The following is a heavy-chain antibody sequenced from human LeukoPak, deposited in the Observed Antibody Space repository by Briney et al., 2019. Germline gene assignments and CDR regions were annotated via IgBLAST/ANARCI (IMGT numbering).Heavy chain of an antibody. V-gene: IGHV4-39*02. CDR3: ARDQYYYDSSGSYYYGMDV. J-gene: IGHJ6*02. D-gene: IGHD3-22*01. Sequence: SETLSLTCTVSGGSISSSIYYWGWIRQPPGKGLEWIGSIFYSGSTYYNPSLKSRVTISVDTSKNQFSLRLSFVTAADTAVYYCARDQYYYDSSGSYYYGMDVWGQGTTVTVSS. CDR2: IFYSGST. CDR1: GGSISSSIYY.